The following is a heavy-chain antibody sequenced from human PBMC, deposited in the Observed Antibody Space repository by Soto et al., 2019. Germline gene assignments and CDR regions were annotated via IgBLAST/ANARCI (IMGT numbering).Heavy chain of an antibody. CDR1: GGTFSSYA. CDR3: AGGGADHPDY. J-gene: IGHJ4*02. Sequence: QVQLVQSGAEVKKPGSSVKVSCKASGGTFSSYAISWVRQAPGQGLEWMGGIIPIFGTANYAQKFQGRVTITPDESTRTAYMGRRSRRPGDTPVYYWAGGGADHPDYWGQGPLVTVSS. CDR2: IIPIFGTA. V-gene: IGHV1-69*01. D-gene: IGHD1-26*01.